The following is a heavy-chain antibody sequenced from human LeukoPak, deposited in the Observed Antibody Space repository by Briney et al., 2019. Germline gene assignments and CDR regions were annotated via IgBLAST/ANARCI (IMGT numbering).Heavy chain of an antibody. J-gene: IGHJ4*02. D-gene: IGHD3-3*01. CDR2: ISSSGSTI. CDR3: ARDVLRFLEWLPYFDY. CDR1: GFTFSDYY. Sequence: GRSLRPSCAASGFTFSDYYMSWIRQAPGKGLEWVSYISSSGSTIYYADSVKGRFTISRDNAKNSLYLQMNSLRAEDTAVYYCARDVLRFLEWLPYFDYWGQGTLVTVSS. V-gene: IGHV3-11*01.